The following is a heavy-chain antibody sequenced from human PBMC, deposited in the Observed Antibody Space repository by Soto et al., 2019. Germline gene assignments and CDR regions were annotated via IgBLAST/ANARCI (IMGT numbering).Heavy chain of an antibody. D-gene: IGHD4-17*01. CDR2: IDWDDDK. CDR3: ARTTYGDYYYGMDV. Sequence: SGPTLVNPTQTLTLTCTFSGFSLSTSGMCVSRIRQPPGKALEWLARIDWDDDKYYSTSLKTRLTISKDTSKNQVVLTMTNMDAVDTATYYCARTTYGDYYYGMDVWGQGTTVTVSS. CDR1: GFSLSTSGMC. J-gene: IGHJ6*02. V-gene: IGHV2-70*11.